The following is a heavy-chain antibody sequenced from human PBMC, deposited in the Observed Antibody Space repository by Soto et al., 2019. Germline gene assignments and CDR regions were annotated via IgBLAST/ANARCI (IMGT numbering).Heavy chain of an antibody. D-gene: IGHD1-26*01. CDR1: GGTFSSYA. CDR3: ASHTGSSPEGRYYYGMDV. J-gene: IGHJ6*02. Sequence: QVQLVQSGAEVKKPGSSVKVSCKASGGTFSSYAISWVRQAPGQGLEWMGGIIPIFGTADYAQTFQGRVTITADESTSTAYMELSSLRSEDTAVYYCASHTGSSPEGRYYYGMDVWGQGTTGTVSS. CDR2: IIPIFGTA. V-gene: IGHV1-69*12.